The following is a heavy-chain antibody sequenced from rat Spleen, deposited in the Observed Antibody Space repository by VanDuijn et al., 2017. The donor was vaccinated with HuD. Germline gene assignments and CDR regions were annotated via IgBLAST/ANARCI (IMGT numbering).Heavy chain of an antibody. J-gene: IGHJ3*01. CDR2: ISYDGSKT. V-gene: IGHV5-29*01. CDR3: AKDRDGGYAFAY. CDR1: GFTFSDFY. D-gene: IGHD1-11*01. Sequence: EVQLVESDGGLVQPGRSLKLSCAASGFTFSDFYMAWVRQAPTKGLEWVATISYDGSKTYYRDSVKGRFTISRDNAENIVYLQMNSLRSEDTATYYCAKDRDGGYAFAYWGQGTLVTVSS.